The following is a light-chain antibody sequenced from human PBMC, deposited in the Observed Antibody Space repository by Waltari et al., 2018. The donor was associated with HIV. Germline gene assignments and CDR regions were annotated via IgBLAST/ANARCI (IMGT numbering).Light chain of an antibody. Sequence: EIVLTQSPATLSVPPGETASLSCRASQSVSSSLAWYQQKPGQAPRLLIYAASTRATGIPARFSGSGSGTEFTLTISSLQSEDFAVYSCQQYNSLPRTFGQGAKVEIK. CDR2: AAS. CDR1: QSVSSS. J-gene: IGKJ1*01. V-gene: IGKV3-15*01. CDR3: QQYNSLPRT.